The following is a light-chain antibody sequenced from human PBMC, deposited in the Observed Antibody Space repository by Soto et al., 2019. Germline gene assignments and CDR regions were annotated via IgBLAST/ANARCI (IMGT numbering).Light chain of an antibody. CDR2: DVT. Sequence: QSALTQPASVSGPPGQSITISCTGTSSDVGAYNYVSWYQHHPGKAPRLVIYDVTNRPSGISDRFSGSKSGNTASLTISGLLAEDEADYYCTSYRRGPLYVFGTGTKLTVL. CDR1: SSDVGAYNY. V-gene: IGLV2-14*01. J-gene: IGLJ1*01. CDR3: TSYRRGPLYV.